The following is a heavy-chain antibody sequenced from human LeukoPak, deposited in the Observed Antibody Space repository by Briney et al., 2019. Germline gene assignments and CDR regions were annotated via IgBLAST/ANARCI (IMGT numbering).Heavy chain of an antibody. V-gene: IGHV3-21*01. CDR1: GFTFSSYS. J-gene: IGHJ6*03. D-gene: IGHD5-18*01. CDR2: ISSSSSYI. CDR3: ARAKNSYGPYYYYYYMDV. Sequence: GGSLRLSCAASGFTFSSYSMNWVRQAPGKGLEWVSSISSSSSYIYYADSVKGRFTISRDNAKNSLYLQMNSLRAEDTAVYYCARAKNSYGPYYYYYYMDVWGKGTTVTVSS.